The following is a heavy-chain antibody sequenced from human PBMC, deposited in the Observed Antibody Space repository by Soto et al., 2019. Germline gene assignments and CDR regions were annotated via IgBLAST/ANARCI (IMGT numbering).Heavy chain of an antibody. Sequence: EVQLLESGGGLVQPGGPLRLSCAASGFTFSSYAMSWVRQAPGKGLEWVSAISGSGGSTYYADSVKGRFTISRDNSKNTLYLQMNSLRAEDTAVYYCAKDRRLRFLEWLLRNYYFDYWGQGTLVTVSS. J-gene: IGHJ4*02. D-gene: IGHD3-3*01. V-gene: IGHV3-23*01. CDR3: AKDRRLRFLEWLLRNYYFDY. CDR1: GFTFSSYA. CDR2: ISGSGGST.